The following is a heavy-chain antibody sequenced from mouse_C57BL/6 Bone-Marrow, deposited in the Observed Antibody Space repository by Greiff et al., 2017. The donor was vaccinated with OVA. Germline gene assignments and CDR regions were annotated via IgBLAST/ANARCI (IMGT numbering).Heavy chain of an antibody. CDR1: GFTFSDYG. CDR2: ISSGSSTI. J-gene: IGHJ4*01. Sequence: EVKVVESGGGLVKPGGSLKLSCAASGFTFSDYGMHWVRQAPEKGLEWVAYISSGSSTIYYADTVKGRFTIARDNAKNTLFLQMTSLRSEDTAMYYCAREGLFSRAMDYWGQGTSVTVSS. D-gene: IGHD3-1*01. V-gene: IGHV5-17*01. CDR3: AREGLFSRAMDY.